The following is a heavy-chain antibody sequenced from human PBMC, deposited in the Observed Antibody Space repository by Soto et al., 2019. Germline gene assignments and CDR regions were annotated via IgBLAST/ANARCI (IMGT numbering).Heavy chain of an antibody. CDR2: ISYSGST. CDR1: GGSLRSVGYY. J-gene: IGHJ4*02. CDR3: AREEKSYGYEY. V-gene: IGHV4-31*03. D-gene: IGHD5-18*01. Sequence: QVQLQESGPGLVKPSQTLSLTCSVSGGSLRSVGYYWNWIRQHPEKGLEWIGCISYSGSTYYSPSLKSRVTISVDTSENHFSVKLSSVTAADTAVYYCAREEKSYGYEYWGQGILVTVSS.